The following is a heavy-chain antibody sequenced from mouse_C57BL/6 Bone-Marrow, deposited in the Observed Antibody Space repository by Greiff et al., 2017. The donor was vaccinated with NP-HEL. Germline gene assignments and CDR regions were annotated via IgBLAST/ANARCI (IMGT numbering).Heavy chain of an antibody. Sequence: VQLKQSGAELVKPGASVKLSCTASGFNIKDYYMHWVKQRTEQGLEWIGRIDPEDGETKYAPKFQGKATITADTSSNTAYLQLSSLTSEDTAVYYCARGFTTVVANYAMDYWGQGTSVTVSS. J-gene: IGHJ4*01. CDR1: GFNIKDYY. CDR2: IDPEDGET. D-gene: IGHD1-1*01. CDR3: ARGFTTVVANYAMDY. V-gene: IGHV14-2*01.